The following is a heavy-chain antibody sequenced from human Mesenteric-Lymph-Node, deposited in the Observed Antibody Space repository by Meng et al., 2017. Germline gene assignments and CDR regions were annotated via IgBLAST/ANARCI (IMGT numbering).Heavy chain of an antibody. J-gene: IGHJ6*02. CDR3: STKADPGHRMAV. Sequence: GESLKISCAASGFTVSSNYMSWVRQAPGKGLQWVGNIDKDGSEENYVESVKGRFTAPRDNAKNSLYLQMNSLRAEDTAVYYCSTKADPGHRMAVWGQGTTVTVSS. CDR2: IDKDGSEE. V-gene: IGHV3-7*01. D-gene: IGHD1-14*01. CDR1: GFTVSSNY.